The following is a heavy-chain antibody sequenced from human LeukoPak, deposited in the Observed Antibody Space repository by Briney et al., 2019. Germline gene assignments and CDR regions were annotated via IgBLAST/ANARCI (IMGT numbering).Heavy chain of an antibody. CDR3: ARSATLYSSGWYYYFDY. CDR2: INHSGST. Sequence: PSETLSLTCAVYGGSFSGYYWSWIRQPPGKGLEWIGEINHSGSTNYNPSLKSRVTISVDTSKNQFSLKLSSVTAADTAVYYCARSATLYSSGWYYYFDYWGQGTLVTVSS. CDR1: GGSFSGYY. D-gene: IGHD6-19*01. J-gene: IGHJ4*02. V-gene: IGHV4-34*01.